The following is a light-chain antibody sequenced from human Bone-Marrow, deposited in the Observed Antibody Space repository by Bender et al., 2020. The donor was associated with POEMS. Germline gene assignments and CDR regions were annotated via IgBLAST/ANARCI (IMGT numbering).Light chain of an antibody. CDR2: QDT. V-gene: IGLV3-25*03. Sequence: AARITCSGDALSKRHTYWFQQRPGQAPVLIIYQDTERPSGIPERISGSTSGTTVTLTISGVLAEDEADYYCQSTDDTAWVFGGGTRLTVL. J-gene: IGLJ3*02. CDR1: ALSKRH. CDR3: QSTDDTAWV.